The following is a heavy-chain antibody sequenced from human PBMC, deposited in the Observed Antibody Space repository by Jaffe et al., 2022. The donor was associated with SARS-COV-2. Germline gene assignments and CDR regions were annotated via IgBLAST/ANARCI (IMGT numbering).Heavy chain of an antibody. V-gene: IGHV4-39*01. CDR1: GGSIRSSNLY. J-gene: IGHJ4*02. CDR2: MSYGGSN. Sequence: QLQLQESGPGLVKPSETLSLTCTVSGGSIRSSNLYWGWVRQPPGKGLEWIASMSYGGSNYYNPSLESRVTISADTSKNQLSLKLSSMTAADTAIYYCATTWNRDIAASYSPAWGQGTLVTVSS. CDR3: ATTWNRDIAASYSPA. D-gene: IGHD6-6*01.